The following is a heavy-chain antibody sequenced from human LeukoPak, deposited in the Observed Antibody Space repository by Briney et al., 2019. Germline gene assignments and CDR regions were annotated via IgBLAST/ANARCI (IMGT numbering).Heavy chain of an antibody. CDR1: GGSISTYY. V-gene: IGHV4-4*07. CDR2: VYTSGST. J-gene: IGHJ6*03. Sequence: SETLSLTCTVSGGSISTYYWSWIRQPAGKGLEWIGRVYTSGSTNYNPSLKSRVAMSVDASKNQFSLKLSSVTAADTAVYYCARSLKGYYYYMDVWGKGTTVTVSS. CDR3: ARSLKGYYYYMDV.